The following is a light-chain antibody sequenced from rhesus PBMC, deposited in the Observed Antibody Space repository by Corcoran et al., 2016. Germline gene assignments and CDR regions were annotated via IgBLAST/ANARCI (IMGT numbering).Light chain of an antibody. Sequence: DIQMTQSPSSLSASVGDRVTITCQASQGISHNLAWYQQKPGKVPKLLIYKASTVQSGVPSRFSGSGSGTDFTLTISSLQPEDYATYYCQHGYGTPWTFGQGTKVEIK. CDR2: KAS. V-gene: IGKV1-25*01. CDR3: QHGYGTPWT. CDR1: QGISHN. J-gene: IGKJ1*01.